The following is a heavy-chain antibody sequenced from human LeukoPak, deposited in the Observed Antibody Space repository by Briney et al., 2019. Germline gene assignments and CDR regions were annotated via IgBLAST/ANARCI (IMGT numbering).Heavy chain of an antibody. V-gene: IGHV3-53*01. CDR3: ARNILFAFAM. CDR1: GLTVSISY. Sequence: GGSLRLSCAASGLTVSISYMSWVRQAPRKGLEWVSIIYNDGSTYYADSMKGRFTISRDNSKNTLYLQVNSLRAEDTAMYYCARNILFAFAMWGQGTMVTVSS. D-gene: IGHD2/OR15-2a*01. J-gene: IGHJ3*02. CDR2: IYNDGST.